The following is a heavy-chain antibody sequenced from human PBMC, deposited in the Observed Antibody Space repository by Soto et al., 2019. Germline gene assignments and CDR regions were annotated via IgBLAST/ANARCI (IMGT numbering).Heavy chain of an antibody. D-gene: IGHD3-10*01. V-gene: IGHV3-74*01. J-gene: IGHJ4*02. CDR1: GFTFSSSW. CDR3: ARGGSYYLDY. Sequence: EVQLVESGGALVQPGGSLRLSCAASGFTFSSSWMHWVRQGPGKGLVWVSRTNSDGSSISYADSVKGRFTISRDNAKNTLYLQINSLRAEDTAVYYCARGGSYYLDYWGQGNLLTVSS. CDR2: TNSDGSSI.